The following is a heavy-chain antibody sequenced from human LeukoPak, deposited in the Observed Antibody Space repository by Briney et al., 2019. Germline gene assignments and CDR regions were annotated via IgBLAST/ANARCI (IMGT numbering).Heavy chain of an antibody. CDR3: AREYNSGPKQTDAFDI. J-gene: IGHJ3*02. D-gene: IGHD3-22*01. V-gene: IGHV3-48*02. CDR2: ISVSGGVR. Sequence: GGSLRLSCVASGYPFSSYSMNWIRQAPGKGLEWVSYISVSGGVRSYADSVKGRFTISRDDARNSLYLQMNSLKDEDTAVYYCAREYNSGPKQTDAFDIWGQGTMVTVSS. CDR1: GYPFSSYS.